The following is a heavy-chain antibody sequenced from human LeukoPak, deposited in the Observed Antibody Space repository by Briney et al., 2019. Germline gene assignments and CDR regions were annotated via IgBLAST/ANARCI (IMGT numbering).Heavy chain of an antibody. Sequence: GGSLRLSFAASGFTFSNAWMSWVRQAPGKGLEWVGRIKSKTDGGTTDYAAPVKGRFTISRDDSKNTLYLQMNSLRAEDTAVYYCARLLSGNWGQGTLVTVSS. D-gene: IGHD2-21*02. CDR3: ARLLSGN. CDR1: GFTFSNAW. V-gene: IGHV3-15*01. J-gene: IGHJ4*02. CDR2: IKSKTDGGTT.